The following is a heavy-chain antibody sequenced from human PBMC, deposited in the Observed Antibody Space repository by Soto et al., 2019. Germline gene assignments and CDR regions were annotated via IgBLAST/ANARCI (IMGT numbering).Heavy chain of an antibody. V-gene: IGHV3-30*18. Sequence: GGSLILSCAASGFTFSSYGMHWVRQAPGKGLEWVALVSYDGSNKNYAASVKGRFAISRDNSKNTLYLQMNMLRTEDAAVYYCAKDLGYCSGGSCYSEGYFDSWGQGALVTVSS. J-gene: IGHJ4*02. CDR1: GFTFSSYG. D-gene: IGHD2-15*01. CDR3: AKDLGYCSGGSCYSEGYFDS. CDR2: VSYDGSNK.